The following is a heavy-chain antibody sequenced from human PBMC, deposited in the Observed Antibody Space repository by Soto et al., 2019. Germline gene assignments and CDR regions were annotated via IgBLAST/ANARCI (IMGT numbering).Heavy chain of an antibody. J-gene: IGHJ5*02. CDR3: ARQNSRRAVAGTYRWFDP. D-gene: IGHD6-19*01. Sequence: GESLKISCKGSGYSFTSYWIGWVRQMPGKGLEWMGIIYPGDSDTRYSPSFQGQVTISADKSISTAYLQWSSLKASDTAMYYCARQNSRRAVAGTYRWFDPWGQGTLVTVSS. CDR1: GYSFTSYW. CDR2: IYPGDSDT. V-gene: IGHV5-51*01.